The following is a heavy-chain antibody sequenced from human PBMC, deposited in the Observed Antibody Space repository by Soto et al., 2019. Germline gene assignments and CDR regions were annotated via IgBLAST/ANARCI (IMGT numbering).Heavy chain of an antibody. J-gene: IGHJ6*03. CDR3: ARQMEDIVVVPAADLGRYYYMDV. CDR1: GDSISSSSYY. Sequence: SETLSLTCTVSGDSISSSSYYWGWIRQPPGKGLEWIGSIYYSGSTYYNPSLKSRVTISVDTSKNQFSLKLSSVTAADTAVYYCARQMEDIVVVPAADLGRYYYMDVWGKGTTVTVSS. V-gene: IGHV4-39*01. D-gene: IGHD2-2*01. CDR2: IYYSGST.